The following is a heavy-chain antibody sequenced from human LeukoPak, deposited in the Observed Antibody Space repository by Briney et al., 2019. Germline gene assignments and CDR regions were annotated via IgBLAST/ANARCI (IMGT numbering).Heavy chain of an antibody. J-gene: IGHJ5*02. Sequence: ASVKVSCKASGYTFTSYDINWVRQATGQGLEWMGWMNPNSGNTGYAQKFQGRVTITRNTSISTAYMELGSLRSEDTAVYYCARPPRIPRVRGVIYGFDPGGQGTLVTVSS. V-gene: IGHV1-8*03. CDR3: ARPPRIPRVRGVIYGFDP. D-gene: IGHD3-10*01. CDR2: MNPNSGNT. CDR1: GYTFTSYD.